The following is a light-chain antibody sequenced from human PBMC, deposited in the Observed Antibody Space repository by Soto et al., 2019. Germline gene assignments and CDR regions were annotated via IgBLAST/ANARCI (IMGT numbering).Light chain of an antibody. CDR1: QGIGTA. CDR3: QKYDRAPT. V-gene: IGKV1-27*01. J-gene: IGKJ5*01. Sequence: DIPMTQSPSSLTASVGDRVTITCRPSQGIGTALAWYQQKPGAVPKLLVHTASTLQSGVPSRFSGSGSGTDFTLTISSLQPEDVATYYCQKYDRAPTFGPGTRLEIK. CDR2: TAS.